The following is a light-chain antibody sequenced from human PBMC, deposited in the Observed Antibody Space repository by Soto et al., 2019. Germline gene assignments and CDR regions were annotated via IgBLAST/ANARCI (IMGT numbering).Light chain of an antibody. CDR1: SSDVGAYNY. Sequence: QSVLAQPASVSGSPGQSITISCSGTSSDVGAYNYVSWYQQYPGKAPKLMIYDVSKRPSGVPDRFSGSKSGNTASLTISGLQAEDEADYYCCSYAGGYTHAVFGGGTKVTVL. J-gene: IGLJ2*01. V-gene: IGLV2-11*01. CDR3: CSYAGGYTHAV. CDR2: DVS.